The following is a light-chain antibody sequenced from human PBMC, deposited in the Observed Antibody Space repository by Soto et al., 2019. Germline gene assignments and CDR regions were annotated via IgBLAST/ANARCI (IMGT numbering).Light chain of an antibody. CDR2: DVS. CDR3: SSYTGSSTPYV. CDR1: SSDIGSYNY. V-gene: IGLV2-14*01. J-gene: IGLJ1*01. Sequence: QSVLTQPASVSGSPGQSITISCTGTSSDIGSYNYVSWYQQHPGKAPKLMIYDVSNWPSGVSNRFSGSKSGNTASLTISGLQAEDEADYYCSSYTGSSTPYVFGPGTKLTVL.